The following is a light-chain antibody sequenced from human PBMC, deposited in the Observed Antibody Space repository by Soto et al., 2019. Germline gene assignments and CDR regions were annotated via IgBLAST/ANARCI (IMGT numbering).Light chain of an antibody. J-gene: IGLJ2*01. Sequence: QPVLTQSPSASASLGASVKLSCTLSSGHSSYAIAWHQQQPEKGPQYLMKLNSDGSHSKGDGIPDRFSGSSSAAERYLTISSLQSEDEADYYCQTWGTGKVVFGVGTKLTVL. CDR2: LNSDGSH. CDR3: QTWGTGKVV. V-gene: IGLV4-69*01. CDR1: SGHSSYA.